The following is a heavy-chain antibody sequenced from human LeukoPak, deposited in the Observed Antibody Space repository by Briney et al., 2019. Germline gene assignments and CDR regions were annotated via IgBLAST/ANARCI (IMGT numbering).Heavy chain of an antibody. V-gene: IGHV1-46*01. CDR3: ARGQSSTSHPGAFDY. CDR1: GYTFTSYG. D-gene: IGHD2-2*01. Sequence: ASVKVSCKASGYTFTSYGISWVRQAPGQGLEWMGIINPSGGSTSYAQKFQGRVTMTRDMSTSTVYMELSSLRSEDTAVYYCARGQSSTSHPGAFDYWGQGTLVTVSS. CDR2: INPSGGST. J-gene: IGHJ4*02.